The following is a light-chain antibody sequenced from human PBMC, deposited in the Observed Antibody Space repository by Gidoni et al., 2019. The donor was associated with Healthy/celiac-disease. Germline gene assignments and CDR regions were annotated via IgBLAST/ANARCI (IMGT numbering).Light chain of an antibody. CDR3: QQSYSTPLT. J-gene: IGKJ4*01. Sequence: DMQVTLSTSSLSASVGDRVTITCRASQSISSYLNWYQQKPGKAPKLLIYAASSLQSGVPSRFSGSGSGTDFTLTISSLQPEDFATYYCQQSYSTPLTFGGGTKVEIK. CDR1: QSISSY. CDR2: AAS. V-gene: IGKV1-39*01.